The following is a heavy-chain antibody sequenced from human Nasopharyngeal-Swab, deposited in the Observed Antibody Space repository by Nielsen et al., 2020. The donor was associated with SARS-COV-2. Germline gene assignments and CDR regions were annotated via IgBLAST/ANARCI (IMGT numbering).Heavy chain of an antibody. CDR2: ISYDGSNK. V-gene: IGHV3-30*18. CDR1: GFTFSSYG. Sequence: GESLKISCAASGFTFSSYGMHWVRQAPGKGLEWVAVISYDGSNKYYADSVKGRLTISRDNSKNTLYLQMNSLRAEDTAVYYCAKDDADSSSSDYWGQGTLVTVSS. D-gene: IGHD6-13*01. J-gene: IGHJ4*02. CDR3: AKDDADSSSSDY.